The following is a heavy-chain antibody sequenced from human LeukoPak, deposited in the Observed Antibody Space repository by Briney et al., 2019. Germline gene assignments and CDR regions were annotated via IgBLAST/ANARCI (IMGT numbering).Heavy chain of an antibody. V-gene: IGHV3-23*01. J-gene: IGHJ4*02. CDR1: GFTFTSYS. CDR3: AKGGKWDVTPFDY. CDR2: ISGGGGST. Sequence: GGSLRLSCAASGFTFTSYSMNWVRQAPGKGLEWVSTISGGGGSTYYADFVRGRFTISRDNSKNTLYLQVNSLRAEDTAVYYCAKGGKWDVTPFDYWGQGTLVTVSS. D-gene: IGHD1-26*01.